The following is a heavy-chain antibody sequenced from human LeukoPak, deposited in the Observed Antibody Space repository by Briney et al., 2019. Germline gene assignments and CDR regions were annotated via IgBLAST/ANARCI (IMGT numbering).Heavy chain of an antibody. D-gene: IGHD3-9*01. V-gene: IGHV4-59*08. CDR3: ARITILSRDYYYYGMDV. Sequence: SETLSLTCTVSGGSISSYYWSWIRQPPGKGLEWIGYIYYSGSTNYNPSLKSRVTISVDTSKNQFSLKLSSVTAADTAVYYCARITILSRDYYYYGMDVWGQGTTVTVSS. CDR2: IYYSGST. CDR1: GGSISSYY. J-gene: IGHJ6*02.